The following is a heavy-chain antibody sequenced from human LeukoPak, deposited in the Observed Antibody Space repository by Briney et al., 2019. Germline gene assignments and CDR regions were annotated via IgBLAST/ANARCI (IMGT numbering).Heavy chain of an antibody. Sequence: GGSLRLSCETSGFTFTNYAMSWVRQAPGKGLEWLSAFTGRPGRTYYADSVRGRFTISRDTSKTTLFLEMSSLRVEDTAIYFCAKDHLLCTSTSCYIDYFDSWGQGTLVTVSS. J-gene: IGHJ4*02. D-gene: IGHD2-2*02. V-gene: IGHV3-23*01. CDR1: GFTFTNYA. CDR3: AKDHLLCTSTSCYIDYFDS. CDR2: FTGRPGRT.